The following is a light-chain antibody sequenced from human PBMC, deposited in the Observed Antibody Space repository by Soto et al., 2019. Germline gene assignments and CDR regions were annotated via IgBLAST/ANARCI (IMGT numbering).Light chain of an antibody. J-gene: IGKJ5*01. CDR2: AAS. CDR3: QQSYSTLIT. CDR1: QSISSY. V-gene: IGKV1-39*01. Sequence: DIQMTQSPSSLSASVRDSVTITFRASQSISSYLNWYQQKPGKAPKLLIYAASSLQSGVPSRFSGSGSGTDFTLTISSLQPEDFATYYCQQSYSTLITFGQGTRLENK.